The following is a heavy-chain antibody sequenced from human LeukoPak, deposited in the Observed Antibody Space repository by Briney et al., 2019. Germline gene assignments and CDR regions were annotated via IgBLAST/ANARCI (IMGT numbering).Heavy chain of an antibody. V-gene: IGHV4-39*01. Sequence: SETLSLTCTVSGGSISSSSYYWGWIRQPPGKGLEWSGSIYYSGSTYYNPSLKSRVTISVDTSKNQFSLKLSSVTAADTAVYYCARHYYDSSKGGDFDYWGQGTLVTVSS. CDR3: ARHYYDSSKGGDFDY. D-gene: IGHD3-22*01. CDR2: IYYSGST. J-gene: IGHJ4*02. CDR1: GGSISSSSYY.